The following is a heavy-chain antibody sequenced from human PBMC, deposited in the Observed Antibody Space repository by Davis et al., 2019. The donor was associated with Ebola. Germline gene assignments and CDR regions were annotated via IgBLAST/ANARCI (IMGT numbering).Heavy chain of an antibody. CDR2: IYHGGTT. CDR3: ARNGESSGYDFWFDP. V-gene: IGHV4-38-2*02. CDR1: GYSISSGYY. D-gene: IGHD5-12*01. J-gene: IGHJ5*02. Sequence: SETLSLTCTVSGYSISSGYYWGWIRQPPGKGLEWIGNIYHGGTTYYNPSLNSRVTISVDTSKNQFSLRLSSVTAADTAVYYCARNGESSGYDFWFDPWGQGTLVTVSS.